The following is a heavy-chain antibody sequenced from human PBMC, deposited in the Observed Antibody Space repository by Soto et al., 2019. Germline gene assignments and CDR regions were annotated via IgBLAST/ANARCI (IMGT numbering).Heavy chain of an antibody. CDR2: IIPILGIA. CDR3: ASIAAAGQRFDY. V-gene: IGHV1-69*02. J-gene: IGHJ4*02. D-gene: IGHD6-13*01. Sequence: GASVKVSCKASGGTFSSYTISWVRQAPGQGLEWMGRIIPILGIANYAQKFQGRVTITADKSTSTAYMELSSLRSEDTAVYYCASIAAAGQRFDYWGQGTLVTVSS. CDR1: GGTFSSYT.